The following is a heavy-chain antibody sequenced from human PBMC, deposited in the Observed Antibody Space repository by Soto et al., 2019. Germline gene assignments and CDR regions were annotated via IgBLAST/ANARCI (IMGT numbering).Heavy chain of an antibody. D-gene: IGHD3-22*01. V-gene: IGHV3-30*18. CDR1: GFTFSSSG. Sequence: QVQLVESGGGVVQSGRSLRLSCAASGFTFSSSGMHWARQAPGKGLEWVSVISYDGSNQYYADSVKGRFTISRDNSTNTLYLQMNSLRAEDTAVYYCAKEGYYYDSSGYHLLDYCGQGTLDTFSS. CDR3: AKEGYYYDSSGYHLLDY. CDR2: ISYDGSNQ. J-gene: IGHJ4*02.